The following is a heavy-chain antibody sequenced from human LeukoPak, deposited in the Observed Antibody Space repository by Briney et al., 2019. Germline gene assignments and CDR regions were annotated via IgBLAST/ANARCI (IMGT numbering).Heavy chain of an antibody. Sequence: GGSLRLSCAASGFTFSDYYMSWIRQAPGKGLEWVSYISSSGSTIYYADSVKGRFTISRDNAKNSLYLQMNSLRAEDTAVYYCAKDLGDFSLLPWGDARAFDIWGQGTMVTVSS. CDR1: GFTFSDYY. CDR2: ISSSGSTI. V-gene: IGHV3-11*04. CDR3: AKDLGDFSLLPWGDARAFDI. D-gene: IGHD7-27*01. J-gene: IGHJ3*02.